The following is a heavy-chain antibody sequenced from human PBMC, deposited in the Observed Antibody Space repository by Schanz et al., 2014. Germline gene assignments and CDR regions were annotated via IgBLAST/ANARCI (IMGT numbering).Heavy chain of an antibody. J-gene: IGHJ4*02. CDR1: GGSMDTHY. V-gene: IGHV4-59*11. D-gene: IGHD1-26*01. CDR2: IYYSGST. Sequence: QVQLQESGPGLVKPSETLSLMCTVSGGSMDTHYWGWIRQPPGKGLEWIANIYYSGSTNYNPSLKSRVTISADTSKNQFSLNLNSVTAADTAVYYCAREVGGSFGQHYWGQGALVTVSS. CDR3: AREVGGSFGQHY.